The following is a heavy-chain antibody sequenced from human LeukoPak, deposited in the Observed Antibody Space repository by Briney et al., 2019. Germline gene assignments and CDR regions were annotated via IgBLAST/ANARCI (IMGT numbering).Heavy chain of an antibody. V-gene: IGHV1-2*02. CDR3: ASGQGSSTWYAGYYFDY. CDR1: GYTFTGYY. Sequence: ASVKVSCKASGYTFTGYYLYWVRQAPGQGLEWMGWINPNSGGTDYAQKFQGRVTMTRDTSISTAYMELSRLTSDDTAVYYCASGQGSSTWYAGYYFDYWGQGTLVTVSS. J-gene: IGHJ4*02. CDR2: INPNSGGT. D-gene: IGHD6-13*01.